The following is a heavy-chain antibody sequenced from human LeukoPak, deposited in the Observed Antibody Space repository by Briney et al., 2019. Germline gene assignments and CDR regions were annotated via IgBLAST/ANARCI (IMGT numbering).Heavy chain of an antibody. Sequence: GGSLRLSCAASGFTVSSNYMSWVRQAPGKGLEWVSVIYSGGSTYYADSVKGRFTISRDNSNNTLYLQMNSLRAEDTAVYYCARGPRLYYYYGMDVWGQGTTVTVSS. CDR2: IYSGGST. J-gene: IGHJ6*02. CDR1: GFTVSSNY. CDR3: ARGPRLYYYYGMDV. V-gene: IGHV3-53*01.